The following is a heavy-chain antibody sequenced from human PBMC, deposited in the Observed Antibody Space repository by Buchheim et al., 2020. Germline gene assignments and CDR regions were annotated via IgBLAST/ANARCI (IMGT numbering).Heavy chain of an antibody. CDR1: GGSISSSSYY. CDR3: ARISGSYWY. Sequence: QLQLQESGPGLVKPSENLSLTCTVFGGSISSSSYYWGWIRQPPGKGLEWIGSIYYSGSTSYNPSIQSRVTISVDTSKNQFSLKLSSVTAADTAVYYCARISGSYWYWGQGTL. V-gene: IGHV4-39*07. CDR2: IYYSGST. J-gene: IGHJ4*02. D-gene: IGHD1-26*01.